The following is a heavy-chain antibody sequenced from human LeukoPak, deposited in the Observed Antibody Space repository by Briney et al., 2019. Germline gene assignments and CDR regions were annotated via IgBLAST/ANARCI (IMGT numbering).Heavy chain of an antibody. J-gene: IGHJ4*02. D-gene: IGHD2-21*02. CDR2: IVVGSGNT. CDR3: AALYCGGDCSVY. Sequence: SVKVSCKASGFTFTSSAVQWVRQARGQRLEWIGWIVVGSGNTNYAQKFQERVTITRDMSTSTAYMELSSLRSEDTAVYYCAALYCGGDCSVYWGQGTLVTVSS. V-gene: IGHV1-58*01. CDR1: GFTFTSSA.